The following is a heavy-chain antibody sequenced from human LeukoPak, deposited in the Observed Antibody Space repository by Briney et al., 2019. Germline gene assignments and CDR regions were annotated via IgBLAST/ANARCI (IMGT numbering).Heavy chain of an antibody. CDR3: ARGMPVYTGSYSDY. Sequence: SETLSLTCTVSGGSISSSSYYWGWIRQPPGKGLEWIGSIYYSGSAYFNPSLQSRVTISVDTSRNHFSLKLSSVTAADTAVYYCARGMPVYTGSYSDYWGQGTLVTVSS. D-gene: IGHD2-21*01. CDR1: GGSISSSSYY. V-gene: IGHV4-39*02. J-gene: IGHJ4*02. CDR2: IYYSGSA.